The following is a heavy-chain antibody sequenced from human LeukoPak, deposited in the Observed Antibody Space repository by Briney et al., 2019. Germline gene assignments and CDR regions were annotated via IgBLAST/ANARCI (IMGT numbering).Heavy chain of an antibody. D-gene: IGHD6-19*01. CDR1: GFTFDDYA. J-gene: IGHJ4*02. Sequence: PGRSLRLSCAASGFTFDDYAMHWARQAPGKGLEWVSGISWNSGSIGYADSVKGRFTISRDNAKNSLYLQMNSLRAEDTALYYCAKGSSGIAVATYYFDYWGQGTLVTVSS. CDR3: AKGSSGIAVATYYFDY. CDR2: ISWNSGSI. V-gene: IGHV3-9*01.